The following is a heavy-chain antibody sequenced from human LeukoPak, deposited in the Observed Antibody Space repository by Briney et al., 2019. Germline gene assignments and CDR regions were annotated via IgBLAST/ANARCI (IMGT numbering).Heavy chain of an antibody. J-gene: IGHJ4*02. CDR1: GFTVSSNY. Sequence: GGSLRLSCAASGFTVSSNYMSWVRQAPGKGLEWVSVIYSGGSTYYADSVKGRFTISRDNSKNTLYLQMNSLRAEDTAVYYCARESYDGSRGFDYWGQGTLVTVSS. V-gene: IGHV3-66*01. D-gene: IGHD3-22*01. CDR3: ARESYDGSRGFDY. CDR2: IYSGGST.